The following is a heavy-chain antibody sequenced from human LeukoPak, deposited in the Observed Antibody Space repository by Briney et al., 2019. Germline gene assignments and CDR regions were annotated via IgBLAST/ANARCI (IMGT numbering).Heavy chain of an antibody. J-gene: IGHJ4*02. CDR2: INSDGSST. V-gene: IGHV3-74*01. D-gene: IGHD5-18*01. Sequence: PGGSLRLSCAASGFTFSSYWMHWVRQAPGRGLVWVSRINSDGSSTSYADSVKGRFTISRDNAKNTLYLQMNSLRAEDTAVYYCARTGYSYGPWDYWGQGTLVTVSS. CDR1: GFTFSSYW. CDR3: ARTGYSYGPWDY.